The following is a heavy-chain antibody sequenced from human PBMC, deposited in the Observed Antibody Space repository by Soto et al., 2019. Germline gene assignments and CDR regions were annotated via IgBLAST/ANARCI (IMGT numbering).Heavy chain of an antibody. J-gene: IGHJ4*01. Sequence: LETLSLTCSVSGESITSHSYFRARIRQPPGKGLEWIGSIYYSGTPYNNPSLKSRVTISVDRSKNQFSLKLSSVTAADTAVYYGGRHFSVDYFAYWGHGALDTVSS. CDR2: IYYSGTP. CDR1: GESITSHSYF. CDR3: GRHFSVDYFAY. V-gene: IGHV4-39*01.